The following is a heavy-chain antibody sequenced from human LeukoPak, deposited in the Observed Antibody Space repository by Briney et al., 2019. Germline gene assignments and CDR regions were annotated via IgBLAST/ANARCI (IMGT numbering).Heavy chain of an antibody. CDR3: ARDDYGDYAFGY. V-gene: IGHV1-46*01. J-gene: IGHJ4*02. CDR2: INPSGGST. CDR1: GYTFASYY. Sequence: ASVKVSCKASGYTFASYYMHWVRQAPGQGLEWMGIINPSGGSTSYAQKFQGRVTMTRDTSTSTVYMELSSLRSEDTAVYYCARDDYGDYAFGYWGQGTLVTVSS. D-gene: IGHD4-17*01.